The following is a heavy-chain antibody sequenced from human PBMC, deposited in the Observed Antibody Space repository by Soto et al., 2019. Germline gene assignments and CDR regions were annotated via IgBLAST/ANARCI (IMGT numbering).Heavy chain of an antibody. D-gene: IGHD3-10*01. CDR3: ARAMYTSGGSPTFAMDV. CDR2: INAGNGNT. J-gene: IGHJ6*02. CDR1: GYTFTSYA. V-gene: IGHV1-3*01. Sequence: ASVKVSCKASGYTFTSYAMHWVRQAPGQRLEWMGWINAGNGNTKYSQNFQDRVTLTRDASASTTYMELSSLRSEDTAIFYCARAMYTSGGSPTFAMDVWGQGTTVTVSS.